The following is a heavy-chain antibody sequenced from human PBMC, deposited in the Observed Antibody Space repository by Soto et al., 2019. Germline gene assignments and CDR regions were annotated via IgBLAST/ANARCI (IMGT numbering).Heavy chain of an antibody. CDR1: GYSFTTYW. Sequence: PGESLKISCKGSGYSFTTYWIGWVRQMPGQGLEWMGMIYPGDSDRRSSPSFQGQVTISADKSISTAYLQWSSLKASDTAMYYCVRRRGYCSSSSCYDFENWGQGTLVTVSS. V-gene: IGHV5-51*01. CDR3: VRRRGYCSSSSCYDFEN. D-gene: IGHD2-2*01. J-gene: IGHJ4*02. CDR2: IYPGDSDR.